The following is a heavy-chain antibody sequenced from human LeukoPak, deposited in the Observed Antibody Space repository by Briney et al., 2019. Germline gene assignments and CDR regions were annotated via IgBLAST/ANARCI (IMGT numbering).Heavy chain of an antibody. D-gene: IGHD3-22*01. V-gene: IGHV3-21*04. CDR1: GFTFSSYS. CDR3: AKTPRPDSSGPYYFDY. CDR2: ISSSSSYI. J-gene: IGHJ4*02. Sequence: GGSLRLSCAASGFTFSSYSMNWVRQAPGKGLEWVSSISSSSSYIYYADSVKGRFTISRDNSKNTLYLQMNSLRAEDTAVYYCAKTPRPDSSGPYYFDYWGQGTLVTVSS.